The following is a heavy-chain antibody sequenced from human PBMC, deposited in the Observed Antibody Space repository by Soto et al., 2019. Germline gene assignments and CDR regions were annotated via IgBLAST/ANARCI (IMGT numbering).Heavy chain of an antibody. CDR3: ARGITIFGVVKTFDY. Sequence: PSETLSLTCTVSGGSISSYYWSWIRQPPGKGLEWIGSIYYSGSTYYNPSLKSRVTISVDTSKNQFSLELSSVTAADTAVYYCARGITIFGVVKTFDYWGQGTLVTVSS. CDR1: GGSISSYY. CDR2: IYYSGST. V-gene: IGHV4-39*01. D-gene: IGHD3-3*01. J-gene: IGHJ4*02.